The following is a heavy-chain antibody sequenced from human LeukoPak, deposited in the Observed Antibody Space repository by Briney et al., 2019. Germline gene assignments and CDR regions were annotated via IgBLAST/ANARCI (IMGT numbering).Heavy chain of an antibody. CDR1: GYSFTNFW. J-gene: IGHJ6*02. CDR3: ARHKWVVSFYYGMGV. Sequence: GESLKISCKGSGYSFTNFWIAWVRQMPGKGLEWMGIIYPGDSDTRYSPSFQGQVTISADKSTSTAYLQWSGLKASDTAIYFCARHKWVVSFYYGMGVWGQGTTVIVSS. D-gene: IGHD2-15*01. V-gene: IGHV5-51*01. CDR2: IYPGDSDT.